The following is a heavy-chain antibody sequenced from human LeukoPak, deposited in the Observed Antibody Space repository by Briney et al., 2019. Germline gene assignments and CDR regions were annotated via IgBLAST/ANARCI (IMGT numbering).Heavy chain of an antibody. CDR2: VYSGGST. CDR1: GFTVSSNY. J-gene: IGHJ6*02. CDR3: AREIVGSYYDYYGMDV. D-gene: IGHD2-21*01. Sequence: GGSLRLSCAASGFTVSSNYMSWVRQAPGKGLEWVSVVYSGGSTYYADSVKGRFTISRDNSKNTLSLQMNSLRAEDTAVYYCAREIVGSYYDYYGMDVWGQGTTVTVSS. V-gene: IGHV3-53*01.